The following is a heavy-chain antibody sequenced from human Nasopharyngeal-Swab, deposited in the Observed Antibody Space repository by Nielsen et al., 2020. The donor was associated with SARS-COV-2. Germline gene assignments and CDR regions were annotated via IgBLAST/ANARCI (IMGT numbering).Heavy chain of an antibody. CDR2: SSSSSSYI. V-gene: IGHV3-21*01. D-gene: IGHD5-12*01. CDR1: GFSCAASG. CDR3: ARDFGYRYDNWFDP. Sequence: GGSLRLSCAASGFSCAASGFTQGPGKGLEWVSSSSSSSSYIDYADSVKGRFTTSRDNAKNSLNLQINGLRGEDTAVFYCARDFGYRYDNWFDPWGQGTLVTVSS. J-gene: IGHJ5*02.